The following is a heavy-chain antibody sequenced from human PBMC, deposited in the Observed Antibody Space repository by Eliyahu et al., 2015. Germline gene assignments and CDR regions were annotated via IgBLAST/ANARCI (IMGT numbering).Heavy chain of an antibody. J-gene: IGHJ6*02. CDR1: GFXFVGXA. CDR2: IPWNGFGV. V-gene: IGHV3-9*01. D-gene: IGHD3-9*01. Sequence: EVQLVESGGDLVQPGRSLRLSCAAXGFXFVGXALHWVRQAPGKGLEWVSSIPWNGFGVAYADSVKGRFTISRDNAKDSLYLQMNSLRPEDTALYYCVKDKNKRMGDMQYFGMDVWGQGTTVTVSS. CDR3: VKDKNKRMGDMQYFGMDV.